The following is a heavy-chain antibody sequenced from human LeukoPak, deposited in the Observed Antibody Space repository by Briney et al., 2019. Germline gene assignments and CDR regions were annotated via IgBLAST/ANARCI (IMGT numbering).Heavy chain of an antibody. Sequence: GGSLRLSCAASGFTFSSYAMSWVRQAPGKGLEWVSAISGSGGSTYYADSVKGRFTISRDNSKNTLYLQMNSLRAEDTAVYYCAKVDGILSWVAEVDPWGQGTLVTVSS. CDR1: GFTFSSYA. CDR3: AKVDGILSWVAEVDP. J-gene: IGHJ5*02. D-gene: IGHD6-19*01. V-gene: IGHV3-23*01. CDR2: ISGSGGST.